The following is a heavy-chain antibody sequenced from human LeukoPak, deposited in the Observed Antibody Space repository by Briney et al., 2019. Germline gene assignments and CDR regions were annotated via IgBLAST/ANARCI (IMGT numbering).Heavy chain of an antibody. CDR3: ARQGIVGWFDP. D-gene: IGHD2-21*01. CDR1: GGSISSYY. J-gene: IGHJ5*02. CDR2: IYYSGST. V-gene: IGHV4-59*08. Sequence: PSETLSLTCTVSGGSISSYYWSWIRQPPGKGLEWIGYIYYSGSTNYNPSLKSRVTISVDTSKNQFSLKLSSVTAAGTAVYYCARQGIVGWFDPWGQGTLVTVSS.